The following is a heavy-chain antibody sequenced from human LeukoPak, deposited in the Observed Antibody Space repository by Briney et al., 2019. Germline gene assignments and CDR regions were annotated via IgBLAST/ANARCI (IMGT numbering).Heavy chain of an antibody. CDR1: GGSISSSSYY. D-gene: IGHD2-2*01. Sequence: SETLSLTCTVSGGSISSSSYYWGWIRQPPGKGLEWIGSIYYSGSTYYNPSLKSRVTISVDTSKNQSSLKLSSVTAADTAVYYCARDPMGPYQSDAFDIWGQGTMVTVSS. J-gene: IGHJ3*02. CDR2: IYYSGST. V-gene: IGHV4-39*02. CDR3: ARDPMGPYQSDAFDI.